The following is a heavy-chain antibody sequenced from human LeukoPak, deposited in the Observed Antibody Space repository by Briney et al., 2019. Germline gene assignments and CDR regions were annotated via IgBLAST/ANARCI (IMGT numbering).Heavy chain of an antibody. CDR1: GYTVTGYY. V-gene: IGHV1-2*06. J-gene: IGHJ5*02. CDR3: ARGVVATIRYNWFDP. Sequence: ASVTVSCTASGYTVTGYYMHWVRQAPGQGLEWMGRINPNSGGTNYAQKFQGRVTMTRDMSISTAYMELSRLRSDDTAVYYCARGVVATIRYNWFDPWGQGTLVTVSS. D-gene: IGHD5-12*01. CDR2: INPNSGGT.